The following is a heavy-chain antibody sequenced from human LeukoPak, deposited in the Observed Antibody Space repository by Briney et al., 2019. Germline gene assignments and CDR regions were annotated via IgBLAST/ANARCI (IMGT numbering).Heavy chain of an antibody. CDR3: TRPAGATFGC. J-gene: IGHJ4*02. V-gene: IGHV3-48*03. Sequence: GGSLRLSCAASGFTFSSYEMNWVRQAPGKGLGWVSFISSSGNTIYYADSVKGRFTISRDNAKNSLYLQMHSLRAEDTAVYYCTRPAGATFGCWGQGTLVTVSS. CDR1: GFTFSSYE. CDR2: ISSSGNTI. D-gene: IGHD1-26*01.